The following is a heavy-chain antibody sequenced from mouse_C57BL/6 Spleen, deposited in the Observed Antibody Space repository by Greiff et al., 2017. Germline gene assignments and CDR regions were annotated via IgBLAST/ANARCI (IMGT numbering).Heavy chain of an antibody. Sequence: EVQRVESGGGLVQSGRSLRLSCATSGFTFSDFYMEWVRQAPGKGLEWIAASRNKANDYTTEYSASVKGRFIVSRDTSQSILYLQMNALRAEDTAIYYCARDLHYGNFAYWGQGTLVTVSA. CDR1: GFTFSDFY. J-gene: IGHJ3*01. CDR2: SRNKANDYTT. D-gene: IGHD2-1*01. V-gene: IGHV7-1*01. CDR3: ARDLHYGNFAY.